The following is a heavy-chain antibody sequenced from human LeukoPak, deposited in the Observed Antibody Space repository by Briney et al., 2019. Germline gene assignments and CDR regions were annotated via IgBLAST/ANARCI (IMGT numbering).Heavy chain of an antibody. CDR3: ARDRGRGYSYALDAFDI. D-gene: IGHD5-18*01. Sequence: GGSLRLSCAASGFTFNNYVMSWVRQVPGKGLEWFSAISGSDGSTYYADSVKGRFTISRDNAKNSLYLQMNSLRAEDTAVYYCARDRGRGYSYALDAFDIWGQGTMVTVSS. CDR2: ISGSDGST. CDR1: GFTFNNYV. V-gene: IGHV3-23*01. J-gene: IGHJ3*02.